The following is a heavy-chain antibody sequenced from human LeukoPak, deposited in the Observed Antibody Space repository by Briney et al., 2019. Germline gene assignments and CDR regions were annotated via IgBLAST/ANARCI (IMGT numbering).Heavy chain of an antibody. Sequence: SETLSLTCTVSGGSISSYYWSWIRQPPGKGLEWIGYIYYSGSTNYNPSLKSRVTISVDTSKNQFSLKLSSVTAADTAVYYCARDGDWLGAFDIWGQGTMVTVSS. CDR2: IYYSGST. CDR1: GGSISSYY. D-gene: IGHD2-21*02. CDR3: ARDGDWLGAFDI. J-gene: IGHJ3*02. V-gene: IGHV4-59*13.